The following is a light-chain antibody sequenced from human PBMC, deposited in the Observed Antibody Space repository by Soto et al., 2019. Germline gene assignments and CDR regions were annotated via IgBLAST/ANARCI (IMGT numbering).Light chain of an antibody. CDR3: PQYNNWPLT. V-gene: IGKV3-15*01. CDR1: QSVSSS. Sequence: EIVITQSPATLSVSPGERATLSCRASQSVSSSLAWYQQKPGQAPRLLIYGASTRATGIPARFSGSGSGTEFTLTISSLQSEDFAVYYCPQYNNWPLTFGPGTKVDIK. J-gene: IGKJ3*01. CDR2: GAS.